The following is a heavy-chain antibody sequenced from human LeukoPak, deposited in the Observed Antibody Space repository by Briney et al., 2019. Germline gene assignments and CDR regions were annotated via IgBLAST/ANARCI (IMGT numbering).Heavy chain of an antibody. J-gene: IGHJ4*02. CDR2: IKVDGSEK. Sequence: GGSLRLSCVASGSSFSRSWMSWVRQAPGKGLEWVANIKVDGSEKHYLDSVEGRFIISRDNAKNSLHLRMNNLRAEDTAEYYCVRDGPFGSGTFGYWAQGTLVSVSS. D-gene: IGHD3-10*01. CDR3: VRDGPFGSGTFGY. CDR1: GSSFSRSW. V-gene: IGHV3-7*01.